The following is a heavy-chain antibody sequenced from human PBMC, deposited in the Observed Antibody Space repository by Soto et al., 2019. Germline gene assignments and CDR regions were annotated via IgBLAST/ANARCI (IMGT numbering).Heavy chain of an antibody. CDR1: GYTFISYS. CDR3: ARERWASGSRWFDP. D-gene: IGHD6-19*01. Sequence: ASVKVSCKASGYTFISYSMHWVRQAPGQRLEWMGWLNVGNGNTKYSQKFQGRVTITGDTSASTAYMELSSLRSEDTAVYYCARERWASGSRWFDPWGQGTLVTVS. J-gene: IGHJ5*02. CDR2: LNVGNGNT. V-gene: IGHV1-3*01.